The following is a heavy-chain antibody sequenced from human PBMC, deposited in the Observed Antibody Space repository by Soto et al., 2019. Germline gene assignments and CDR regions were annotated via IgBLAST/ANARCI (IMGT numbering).Heavy chain of an antibody. V-gene: IGHV4-34*01. CDR2: INHSGST. CDR3: ARVLVHPLFYYYYGMDV. CDR1: GGSFSGYY. J-gene: IGHJ6*02. D-gene: IGHD6-6*01. Sequence: QVQLQQWGAGLLKPSETLSLTCAVYGGSFSGYYWSWIRQPPGKGLEWIGEINHSGSTNYNPSLTSRVTISVDTSKNQFSLKLSSVTAADTAVYYCARVLVHPLFYYYYGMDVWGQGTTVTVSS.